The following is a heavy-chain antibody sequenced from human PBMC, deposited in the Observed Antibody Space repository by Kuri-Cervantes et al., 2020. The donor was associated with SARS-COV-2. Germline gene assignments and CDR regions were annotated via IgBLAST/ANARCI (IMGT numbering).Heavy chain of an antibody. Sequence: ASVKVSCKASGYTFTSYYMHWVRQAPGQGLEWMGIINPSGGSTSYARKFQGRVTITRNTSISTAYMELSSLRSEDTAVYYCARVQTLPAAISGTLSRGQYYYYYYYMDVWGKGTTVTVSS. D-gene: IGHD2-2*01. J-gene: IGHJ6*03. CDR1: GYTFTSYY. CDR3: ARVQTLPAAISGTLSRGQYYYYYYYMDV. CDR2: INPSGGST. V-gene: IGHV1-46*01.